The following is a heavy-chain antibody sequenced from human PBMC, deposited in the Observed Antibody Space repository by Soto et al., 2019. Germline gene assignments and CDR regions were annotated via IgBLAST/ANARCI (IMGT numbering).Heavy chain of an antibody. J-gene: IGHJ4*02. V-gene: IGHV4-59*01. Sequence: LSLTCTVSGGSISSYYWSWIRQPPGKGLEWIGYIYYSGSTNYNPSLKSRVTISVDTSKNQFSLKLSSVTAADTAVYYCARAYGGYADYWGQGALVTVSS. CDR1: GGSISSYY. CDR2: IYYSGST. D-gene: IGHD5-12*01. CDR3: ARAYGGYADY.